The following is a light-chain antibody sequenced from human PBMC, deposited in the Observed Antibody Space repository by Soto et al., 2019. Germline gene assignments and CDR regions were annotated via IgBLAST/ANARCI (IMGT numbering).Light chain of an antibody. CDR1: SSDVGGYNY. J-gene: IGLJ3*02. Sequence: QSVLTQPASVSGSPGQSITISCTGTSSDVGGYNYVSWYQQYPGKAPKVMIYEVSNRPSGVSDRFSGSRSGNTASLTISGLQAEDEADYYCSSYTSSSTLGVFGGGTKLTVL. CDR3: SSYTSSSTLGV. V-gene: IGLV2-14*01. CDR2: EVS.